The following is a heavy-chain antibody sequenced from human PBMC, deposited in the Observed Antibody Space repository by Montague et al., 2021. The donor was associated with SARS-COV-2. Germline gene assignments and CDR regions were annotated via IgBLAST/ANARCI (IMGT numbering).Heavy chain of an antibody. CDR3: ARDSSSWYYWFDP. J-gene: IGHJ5*02. CDR1: GGSISSSSYY. D-gene: IGHD6-13*01. CDR2: LYYTGST. V-gene: IGHV4-39*01. Sequence: SETLSLTCTVSGGSISSSSYYWGWIRQPPGKGLEWIGSLYYTGSTYYXPSLKSRVTISVDTSKNQFSLKLGSVTAADTAVYYCARDSSSWYYWFDPWGQGTLVTVSS.